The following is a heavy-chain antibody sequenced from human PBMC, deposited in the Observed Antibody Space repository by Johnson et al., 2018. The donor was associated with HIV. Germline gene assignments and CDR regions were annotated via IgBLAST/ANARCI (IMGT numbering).Heavy chain of an antibody. D-gene: IGHD1-26*01. Sequence: EVQLVESGGGLVKPGGSLRLSCVASGFTFTNAWMSWVRQAPGKGLEWVGRIKSKTDGGTTDYAAPVKGRFTISRDDSKNTLYLQMNSLRAEDTAVYYCAREDGWEPTGNDAVDIWGQGTMVTVSS. CDR3: AREDGWEPTGNDAVDI. V-gene: IGHV3-15*01. CDR1: GFTFTNAW. J-gene: IGHJ3*02. CDR2: IKSKTDGGTT.